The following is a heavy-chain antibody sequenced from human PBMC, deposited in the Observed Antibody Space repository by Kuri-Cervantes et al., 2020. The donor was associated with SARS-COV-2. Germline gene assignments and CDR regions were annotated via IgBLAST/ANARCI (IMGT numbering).Heavy chain of an antibody. J-gene: IGHJ4*02. CDR1: GGSISSSSYY. D-gene: IGHD7-27*01. CDR3: ARLHPWGGLDY. CDR2: IYYSGST. Sequence: SETLSLTCTVSGGSISSSSYYWGWIRQPPGKGLEWIGSIYYSGSTYYNPSLKSRVTISVDTSKNQFSLKLSSVTAADTAVYYCARLHPWGGLDYWGQGTLVTVSS. V-gene: IGHV4-39*01.